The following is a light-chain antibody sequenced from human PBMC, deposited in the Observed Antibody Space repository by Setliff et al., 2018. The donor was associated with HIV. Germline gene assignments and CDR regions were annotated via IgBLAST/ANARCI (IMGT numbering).Light chain of an antibody. CDR3: CSYAGEPAYVL. CDR1: NSDIGTYNL. CDR2: EVN. J-gene: IGLJ3*02. Sequence: QSVLTQPASVSGSPGQSIIISCTGNNSDIGTYNLVSWYQQSPGKAPKLILSEVNKRPSWVSSRFSGSKSGNTAFLTISGLQAEDDSDYYCCSYAGEPAYVLFGGGTKVTV. V-gene: IGLV2-23*02.